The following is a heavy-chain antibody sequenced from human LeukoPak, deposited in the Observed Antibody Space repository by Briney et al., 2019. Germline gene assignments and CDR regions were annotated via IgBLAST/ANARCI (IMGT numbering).Heavy chain of an antibody. D-gene: IGHD3-10*01. V-gene: IGHV3-23*01. CDR2: ISGSGGST. CDR3: ARTLSGYYGSGSYDY. CDR1: GFTFSNYA. Sequence: GGSLRLSCAASGFTFSNYAMSWVRQAPGKGLEWVSAISGSGGSTYYADSVRGRFTISRDNSKNTLSLQMNSLRAEDTAVYYCARTLSGYYGSGSYDYWGQGTLVTVSS. J-gene: IGHJ4*02.